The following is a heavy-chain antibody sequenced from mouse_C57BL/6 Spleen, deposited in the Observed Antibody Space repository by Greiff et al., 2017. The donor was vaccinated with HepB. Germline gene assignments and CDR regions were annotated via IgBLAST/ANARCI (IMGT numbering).Heavy chain of an antibody. CDR2: IYPSDSET. D-gene: IGHD1-1*01. CDR1: GYTFTSYW. Sequence: VQLQQPGAELVRPGSSVKLSCKASGYTFTSYWMDWVKQRPGQGLEWIGNIYPSDSETHYNQKFKDKATLTVDKSSSTAYMQLSSLTSEDSAVYYCARTVATNWDDYFDYWGQGTTLTVSS. CDR3: ARTVATNWDDYFDY. J-gene: IGHJ2*01. V-gene: IGHV1-61*01.